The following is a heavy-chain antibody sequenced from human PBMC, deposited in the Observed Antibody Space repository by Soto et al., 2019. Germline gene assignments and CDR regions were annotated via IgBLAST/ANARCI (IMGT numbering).Heavy chain of an antibody. CDR2: ISGSGGST. CDR1: GFTFSSYA. V-gene: IGHV3-23*01. Sequence: GGSLRLSCAASGFTFSSYAMSWVRQAPGKGLEWVSAISGSGGSTYYADSVKGRFTISRDNSKNTLYLQMNSLRAEDTAVYYCAKGPGIAAAGSSLNWFDPWGQGTLVTVSS. J-gene: IGHJ5*02. CDR3: AKGPGIAAAGSSLNWFDP. D-gene: IGHD6-13*01.